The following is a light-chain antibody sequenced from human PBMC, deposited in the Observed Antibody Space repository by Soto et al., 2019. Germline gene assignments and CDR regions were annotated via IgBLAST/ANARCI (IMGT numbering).Light chain of an antibody. J-gene: IGKJ4*01. CDR1: QSVSSSY. CDR3: QQYGSSPLT. CDR2: GAS. Sequence: EIVLTQSPGTLSLSPGERATLSCRASQSVSSSYLAWYQQKPGQAPRLLIYGASSRATGIPHRFSGSGSGTDFTLTISRLVPEDFAVYYCQQYGSSPLTFGGGTKVAIK. V-gene: IGKV3-20*01.